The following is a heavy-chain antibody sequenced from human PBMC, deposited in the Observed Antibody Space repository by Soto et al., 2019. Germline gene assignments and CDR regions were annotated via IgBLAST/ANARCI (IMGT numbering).Heavy chain of an antibody. J-gene: IGHJ3*02. Sequence: SETLSLTCTVSGGSISSGGYYWSWIRQHPGKGLEWIGYIYYSGSTYYNPSLKSRVTISVDTSKNQFSLKLSSVTAADTAVYYCARAGFRFGGDYVLHAFDIWGQGTMVTVSS. CDR1: GGSISSGGYY. CDR2: IYYSGST. D-gene: IGHD3-10*01. V-gene: IGHV4-31*03. CDR3: ARAGFRFGGDYVLHAFDI.